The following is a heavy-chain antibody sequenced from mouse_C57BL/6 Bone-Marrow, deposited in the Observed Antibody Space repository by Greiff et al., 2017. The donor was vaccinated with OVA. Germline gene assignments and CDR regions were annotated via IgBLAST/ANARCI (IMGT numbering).Heavy chain of an antibody. CDR1: GFTFSSYG. CDR3: ERRTARYFDV. J-gene: IGHJ1*03. Sequence: EVMLVESGGDLVKPGGSLKLSCAASGFTFSSYGMSWVRQTPDQRLEWVATISSCGSYTSDPDSVKGRFTISRDNAKNTLYLQMSSLKSEDTALYYCERRTARYFDVWGTGTTVTVSS. V-gene: IGHV5-6*02. D-gene: IGHD1-2*01. CDR2: ISSCGSYT.